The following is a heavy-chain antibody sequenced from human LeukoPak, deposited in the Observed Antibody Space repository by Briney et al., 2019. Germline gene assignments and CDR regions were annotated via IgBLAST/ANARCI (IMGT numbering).Heavy chain of an antibody. V-gene: IGHV3-15*07. CDR1: GFTSGVYA. CDR2: IKPKTDGETT. CDR3: ITPLPYSAQ. D-gene: IGHD2-21*01. J-gene: IGHJ4*02. Sequence: GGSLRLSCVASGFTSGVYAMNWVRQAPGKGLEWVGRIKPKTDGETTEYAAPVKDRFSISRDDSKSMMYLQMNSLKTEDTAVYYCITPLPYSAQGGQGTLVTVSS.